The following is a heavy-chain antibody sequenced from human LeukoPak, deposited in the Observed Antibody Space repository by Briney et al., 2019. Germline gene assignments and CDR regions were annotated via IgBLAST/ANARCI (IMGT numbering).Heavy chain of an antibody. V-gene: IGHV4-59*01. CDR3: VRGVVIAPQTFDY. CDR2: IYYSGST. D-gene: IGHD2-21*01. J-gene: IGHJ4*02. CDR1: GDSINGFY. Sequence: SETLSLTCTVSGDSINGFYRSWIRQPPGKGLEWIWYIYYSGSTNYNPSLKSRVTISVDTSKNQFSLKLSSVTAADTAVYYCVRGVVIAPQTFDYWGQGTLVTVSS.